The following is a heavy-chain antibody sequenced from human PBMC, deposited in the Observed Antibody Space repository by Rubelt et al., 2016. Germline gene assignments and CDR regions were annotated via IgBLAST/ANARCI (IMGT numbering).Heavy chain of an antibody. CDR1: GGSVISGYY. D-gene: IGHD1-26*01. V-gene: IGHV4-39*07. CDR3: ARHDTGSFLFDF. J-gene: IGHJ4*02. Sequence: QLQLQESGPGLVKPSETLSLTCTVSGGSVISGYYWGWIRQPPGKGLEWIGSIYSSGSTYYNPSLKRRVTISVDTSKNQFSLKLSSLTAADTAVYYWARHDTGSFLFDFGGQRNPVTVSS. CDR2: IYSSGST.